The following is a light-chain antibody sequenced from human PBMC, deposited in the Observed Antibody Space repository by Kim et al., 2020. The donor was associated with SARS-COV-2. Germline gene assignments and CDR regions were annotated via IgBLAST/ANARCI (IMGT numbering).Light chain of an antibody. V-gene: IGKV3-20*01. Sequence: PGERATLSCRASQSIRSSYLAWYQQRPGQAPRLLIYGASSRATGIPDRFSGSGSGADFTLTISRLEPEDFAVYYCQHYSSSPPWTFGQGTKVDIK. CDR3: QHYSSSPPWT. CDR2: GAS. CDR1: QSIRSSY. J-gene: IGKJ1*01.